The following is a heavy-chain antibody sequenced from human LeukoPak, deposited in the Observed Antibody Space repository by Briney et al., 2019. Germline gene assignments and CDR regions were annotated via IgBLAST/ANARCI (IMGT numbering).Heavy chain of an antibody. D-gene: IGHD2-2*01. CDR2: MNPNSGNT. V-gene: IGHV1-8*01. CDR3: ARLIYCSSTSCHPTNFDY. CDR1: GYTFTSYD. Sequence: ASVKVSCKASGYTFTSYDIYWVRQATGQGLEWMGWMNPNSGNTGYAQKFQGRVTMTRNTSISTAYMELSSLRSEDTAVYYCARLIYCSSTSCHPTNFDYWGQGTLVTVSS. J-gene: IGHJ4*02.